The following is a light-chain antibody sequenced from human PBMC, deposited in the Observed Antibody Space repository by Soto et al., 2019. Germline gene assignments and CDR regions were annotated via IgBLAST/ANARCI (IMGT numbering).Light chain of an antibody. V-gene: IGKV3-20*01. J-gene: IGKJ1*01. CDR3: QQSGSSPRT. CDR2: GAS. Sequence: EIVLTQSPGTLSLSPGERATLSCRASQSVSSSYLAWYQQKPGQAPRLLIYGASSRATGIPDRFSGSGSGTDFTLTISRLEPEDFAVYYCQQSGSSPRTFGQGTKVAIK. CDR1: QSVSSSY.